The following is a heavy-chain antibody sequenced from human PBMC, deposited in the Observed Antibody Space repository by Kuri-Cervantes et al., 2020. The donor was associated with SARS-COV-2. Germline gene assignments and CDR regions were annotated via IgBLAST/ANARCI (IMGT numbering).Heavy chain of an antibody. CDR2: MYYSGST. CDR1: AGSISSSSYY. J-gene: IGHJ4*02. V-gene: IGHV4-39*01. Sequence: SETLSLTCTVSAGSISSSSYYWGWIRQPPGKGLEWIGSMYYSGSTFYSPSLKSRVTMSVDTSENQFSLKLSSVTAADTAVYYCARRIGSSSPYYYFDYWGQGAVVTVSS. D-gene: IGHD6-13*01. CDR3: ARRIGSSSPYYYFDY.